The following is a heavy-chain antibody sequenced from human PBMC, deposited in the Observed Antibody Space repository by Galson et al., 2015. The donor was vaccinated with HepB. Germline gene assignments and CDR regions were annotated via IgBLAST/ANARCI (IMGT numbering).Heavy chain of an antibody. CDR3: ARDRGGSSNYFDY. CDR1: GFTFSSYG. V-gene: IGHV3-33*01. CDR2: IWYDGSNK. D-gene: IGHD2-15*01. Sequence: SLRLSCAASGFTFSSYGMHWVRQAPGKGLEWVAVIWYDGSNKYYADSVKGRFTISRDNSKNTLYLQMNSLRAEDTAVYYGARDRGGSSNYFDYWGQGTLVTVSS. J-gene: IGHJ4*02.